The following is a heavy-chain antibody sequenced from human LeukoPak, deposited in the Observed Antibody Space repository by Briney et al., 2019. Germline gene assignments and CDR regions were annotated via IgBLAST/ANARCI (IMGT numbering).Heavy chain of an antibody. CDR2: ISAYNGNT. D-gene: IGHD2-15*01. V-gene: IGHV1-18*01. CDR3: ARGRLVVVAATAFDY. J-gene: IGHJ4*02. CDR1: GYTFTSYG. Sequence: GASVKVSCKASGYTFTSYGISWVRQAPGQGLEWMGWISAYNGNTNYAQKLQGRVTMTTDTSTSTAYMELRSLRSDDTAVYYCARGRLVVVAATAFDYWGQGTLVTVSS.